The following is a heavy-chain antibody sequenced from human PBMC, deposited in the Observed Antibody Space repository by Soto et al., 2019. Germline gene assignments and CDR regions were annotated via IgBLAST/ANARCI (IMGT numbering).Heavy chain of an antibody. D-gene: IGHD2-15*01. CDR1: GYTFTSYG. Sequence: GASVKVSCKASGYTFTSYGIRWVRQAPGQGLEWMGWISAYNGNTNYAQKLQGRVTMTTDTSTSTAYMELRSLRSGDPAVYYCARVRDVVVVAATQPFDYWGQGTLVTVSS. CDR2: ISAYNGNT. V-gene: IGHV1-18*04. J-gene: IGHJ4*02. CDR3: ARVRDVVVVAATQPFDY.